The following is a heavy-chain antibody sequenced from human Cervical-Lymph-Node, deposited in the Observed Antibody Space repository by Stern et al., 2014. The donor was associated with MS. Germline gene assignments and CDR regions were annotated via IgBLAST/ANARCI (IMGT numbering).Heavy chain of an antibody. D-gene: IGHD6-6*01. CDR2: INPSGGST. CDR1: GYTFTSYY. CDR3: ARDQYSSSPGDAFDI. J-gene: IGHJ3*02. V-gene: IGHV1-46*03. Sequence: QMQLVQSGAEVKKPGASVRVSCKASGYTFTSYYMHWVRQAPGQGLEWMGIINPSGGSTSYAQKFQGRVTMTRDTSTSTVYMELSSLRSEDTAVYYCARDQYSSSPGDAFDIWGQGTMVTVSS.